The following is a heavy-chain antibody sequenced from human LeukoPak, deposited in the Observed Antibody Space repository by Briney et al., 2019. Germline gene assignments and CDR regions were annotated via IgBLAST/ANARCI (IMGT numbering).Heavy chain of an antibody. CDR1: GGSISSSSYY. V-gene: IGHV4-39*01. D-gene: IGHD6-13*01. CDR2: IYYSGST. J-gene: IGHJ4*02. CDR3: ASLAAAGRDY. Sequence: SETLSLTCTVSGGSISSSSYYWGWIRQPPGKGLEWIGSIYYSGSTYYNPSLKSRVTISVDTSKNQFSLKLSSVTAADTAVYYCASLAAAGRDYWGQGTLVTVSS.